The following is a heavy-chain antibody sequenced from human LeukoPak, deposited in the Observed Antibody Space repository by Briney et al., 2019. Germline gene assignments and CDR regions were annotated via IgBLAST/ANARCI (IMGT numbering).Heavy chain of an antibody. CDR3: AKDWGYTPEVSRY. J-gene: IGHJ4*02. D-gene: IGHD3-16*01. CDR1: GFTFSSYA. CDR2: ISGSGGST. Sequence: GGSLRLSCAASGFTFSSYAMSWVRQAPGKGQEWVSAISGSGGSTYYADSVKGRFTISRDNSKNTLYLQMNSLRAEDTAVYYCAKDWGYTPEVSRYWGQGTLVTVSS. V-gene: IGHV3-23*01.